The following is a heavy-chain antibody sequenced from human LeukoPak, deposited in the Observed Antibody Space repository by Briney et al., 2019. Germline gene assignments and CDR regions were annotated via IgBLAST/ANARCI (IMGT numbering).Heavy chain of an antibody. J-gene: IGHJ4*02. V-gene: IGHV3-7*01. CDR3: AREAKYYEILTGYYPAAFDY. CDR2: IKQDGSEK. D-gene: IGHD3-9*01. Sequence: GGSLRLSCAASGFTFSSYWMSWVRQAPGEGLEWVANIKQDGSEKYYVDSVKGRFTISRDNAKNSLYLQMNSLRAEDTAVYYCAREAKYYEILTGYYPAAFDYWGQGTLVTVSS. CDR1: GFTFSSYW.